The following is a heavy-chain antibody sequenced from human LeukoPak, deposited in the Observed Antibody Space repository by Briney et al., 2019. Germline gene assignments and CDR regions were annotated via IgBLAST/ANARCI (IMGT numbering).Heavy chain of an antibody. CDR1: GFTFSSYE. CDR2: ISSSGSSI. CDR3: AREVSDYLRGYFDY. V-gene: IGHV3-48*03. D-gene: IGHD4-17*01. J-gene: IGHJ4*02. Sequence: GGSLRLSCAASGFTFSSYEMNWVRQAPGKGLEWVSYISSSGSSIYYADSVKGRFTISRDNAKNTLYLQMNSLRAEDTAIYYCAREVSDYLRGYFDYWGQGTLVTVSS.